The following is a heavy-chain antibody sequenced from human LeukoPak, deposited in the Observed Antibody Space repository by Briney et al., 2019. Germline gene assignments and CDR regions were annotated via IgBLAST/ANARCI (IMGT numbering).Heavy chain of an antibody. Sequence: SETLSLTCAVYGGSFSGYYWSWIRQPPGKGLEWIGEINHSGSNNYNPSLKRRVTISVDTSKNQFSLKLSSVTAADTAVYYCARLRKRYVGKNYYYYMDVWGKGTTVTISS. CDR2: INHSGSN. D-gene: IGHD1-26*01. V-gene: IGHV4-34*01. CDR1: GGSFSGYY. CDR3: ARLRKRYVGKNYYYYMDV. J-gene: IGHJ6*03.